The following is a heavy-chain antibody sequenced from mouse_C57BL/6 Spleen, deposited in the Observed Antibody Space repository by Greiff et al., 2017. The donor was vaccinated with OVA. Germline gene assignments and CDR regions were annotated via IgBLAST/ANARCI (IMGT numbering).Heavy chain of an antibody. Sequence: QVHVKQSGAELARPGASVKLSCKASGYTFTSYGISWVKQRTGQGLEWIGEIYPRSGNTYYNEKFKGKATLTADKSSSTAYIELRSLTSEDSAVCFCARGGYGSYWDLEVWGTGTTVTVSS. CDR2: IYPRSGNT. V-gene: IGHV1-81*01. D-gene: IGHD1-1*02. CDR3: ARGGYGSYWDLEV. CDR1: GYTFTSYG. J-gene: IGHJ1*03.